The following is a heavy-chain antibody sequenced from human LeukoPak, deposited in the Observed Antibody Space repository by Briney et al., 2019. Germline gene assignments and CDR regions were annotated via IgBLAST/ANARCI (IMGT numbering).Heavy chain of an antibody. J-gene: IGHJ4*02. CDR3: ATGSSGWYVY. V-gene: IGHV3-33*01. CDR1: GFTFSSYG. CDR2: IWYDGSNR. Sequence: GGSLRLSCAASGFTFSSYGMHWVRQAPGKGLEWVAVIWYDGSNRYYADSVKGRFTISRDNSKNTLYLQMNSLRAEDTAVYYCATGSSGWYVYWGQGTLVTVSS. D-gene: IGHD6-19*01.